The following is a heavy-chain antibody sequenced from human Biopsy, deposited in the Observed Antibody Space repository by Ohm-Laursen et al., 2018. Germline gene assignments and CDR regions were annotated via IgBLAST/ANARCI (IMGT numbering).Heavy chain of an antibody. D-gene: IGHD2/OR15-2a*01. J-gene: IGHJ3*02. V-gene: IGHV4-4*07. CDR2: IYPGGST. Sequence: SQTLSLTWNVSGGDINNYYWSWIRQPAGKGLEWIGRIYPGGSTNYNPSLKSRVTISVDTSKNQFSLKLGSVTAADTAVYYCAKNLAVSSYALDIWGQGTMVTVSS. CDR3: AKNLAVSSYALDI. CDR1: GGDINNYY.